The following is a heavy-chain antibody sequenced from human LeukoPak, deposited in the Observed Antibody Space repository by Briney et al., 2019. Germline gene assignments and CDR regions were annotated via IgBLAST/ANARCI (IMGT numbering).Heavy chain of an antibody. V-gene: IGHV1-18*01. CDR1: GYTFTSYG. Sequence: ASVKVSCKASGYTFTSYGISWVRQAPGQGLEWMGWISAYNGNTNYAQKLQGRVTMTTDTSTSTAYMELSRLRSDDTAVYYCAREAASYRYYYDSSGYYYPGWFDPWGQGTLVTVSS. D-gene: IGHD3-22*01. CDR2: ISAYNGNT. CDR3: AREAASYRYYYDSSGYYYPGWFDP. J-gene: IGHJ5*02.